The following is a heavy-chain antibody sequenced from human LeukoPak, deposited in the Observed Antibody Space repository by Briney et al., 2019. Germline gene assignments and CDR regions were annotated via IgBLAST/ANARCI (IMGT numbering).Heavy chain of an antibody. CDR3: ARSPISGNWNYANY. CDR2: IYYSGST. CDR1: GGSISSYY. D-gene: IGHD1-7*01. V-gene: IGHV4-59*12. Sequence: PSETLSLTCTVSGGSISSYYWSWIRQPPGKGLEWIGYIYYSGSTYYNPSLKSRVTISVDRSKNQFSLKLSSVTAADTAVYYCARSPISGNWNYANYWGQGTLVTVSS. J-gene: IGHJ4*02.